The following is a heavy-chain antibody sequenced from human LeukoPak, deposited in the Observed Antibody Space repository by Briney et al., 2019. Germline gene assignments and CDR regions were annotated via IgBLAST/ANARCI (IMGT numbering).Heavy chain of an antibody. V-gene: IGHV3-43*01. J-gene: IGHJ5*02. CDR1: GLSIADYT. CDR2: ISRNGVAT. CDR3: ARDREIALPGNNWFDP. Sequence: PGGSLRLSCEASGLSIADYTMHWVRQVPGKGLEWVSLISRNGVATKYADSVKGRFTISRGNAKNSLYLQMNSLRAEDTALYYCARDREIALPGNNWFDPWGQGTLVTVSS. D-gene: IGHD6-19*01.